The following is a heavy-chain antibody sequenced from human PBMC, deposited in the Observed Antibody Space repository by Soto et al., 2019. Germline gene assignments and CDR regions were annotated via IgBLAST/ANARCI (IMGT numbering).Heavy chain of an antibody. CDR2: IYYSGST. Sequence: SENLSLTCTVSGGSISSYYWSWIRQPPGKGLEWIGYIYYSGSTNYNPSLKSRVTISVDTSKNQFSLKLSSVTAADTAVYYCARANFNYDILTGYFYGMDVWGQGTTVTVSS. CDR3: ARANFNYDILTGYFYGMDV. J-gene: IGHJ6*02. V-gene: IGHV4-59*01. D-gene: IGHD3-9*01. CDR1: GGSISSYY.